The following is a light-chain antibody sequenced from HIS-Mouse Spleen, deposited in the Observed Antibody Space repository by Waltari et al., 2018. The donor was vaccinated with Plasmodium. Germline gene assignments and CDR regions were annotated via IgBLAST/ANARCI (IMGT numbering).Light chain of an antibody. CDR2: DVS. CDR1: SSDVGGYNY. V-gene: IGLV2-14*03. J-gene: IGLJ3*02. Sequence: QSALTQPASVSGSPGQSITISCTGTSSDVGGYNYVSWYQQHPGKAPKLMIYDVSNRPSGVSNRVSGSKSGNPASLTISGLQAEDEADYYCSSYTSSSPLVFGGGTKLTVL. CDR3: SSYTSSSPLV.